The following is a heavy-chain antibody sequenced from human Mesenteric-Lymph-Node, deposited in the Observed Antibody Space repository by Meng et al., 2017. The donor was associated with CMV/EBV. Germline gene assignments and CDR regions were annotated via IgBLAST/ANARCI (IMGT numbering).Heavy chain of an antibody. J-gene: IGHJ2*01. CDR3: ARRYFDL. Sequence: GESLKISCAASGFSFGDYAMNWVRQAPGKGLEWVSSISSRSSFIYYADSVKGRFTISRDNAKKSLYLEMNSLRVEDTAVYYCARRYFDLWGRSTLVTVSS. CDR2: ISSRSSFI. V-gene: IGHV3-21*01. CDR1: GFSFGDYA.